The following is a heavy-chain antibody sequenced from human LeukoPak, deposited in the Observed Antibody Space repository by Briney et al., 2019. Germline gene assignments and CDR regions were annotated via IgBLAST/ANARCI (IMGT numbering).Heavy chain of an antibody. CDR1: GYTFTGYY. J-gene: IGHJ5*02. D-gene: IGHD2-2*02. CDR2: INPNNRGT. CDR3: ASGCCSSDRCYTHPDWFDP. V-gene: IGHV1-2*06. Sequence: ASVKVSCKASGYTFTGYYIHWVRQAPGQGLEWMGRINPNNRGTNYAQKFQGRVTMTRDTSISTAYMELSRLRSDDTAVYYCASGCCSSDRCYTHPDWFDPWGQGTLVTVSS.